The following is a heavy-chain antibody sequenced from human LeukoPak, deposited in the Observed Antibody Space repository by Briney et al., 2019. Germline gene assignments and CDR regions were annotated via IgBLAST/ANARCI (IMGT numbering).Heavy chain of an antibody. D-gene: IGHD3-10*01. V-gene: IGHV1-18*04. CDR1: GYTFSNYG. CDR3: ARDGRFGELFDY. J-gene: IGHJ4*02. CDR2: ISAYNGDT. Sequence: ASVKVSCKASGYTFSNYGISWVRQAPGQGLEWMGRISAYNGDTNYAQNLQGRVTMTTDTSTSTAYMEVRSLRSDDTAVYYCARDGRFGELFDYWGQGTLVAVSS.